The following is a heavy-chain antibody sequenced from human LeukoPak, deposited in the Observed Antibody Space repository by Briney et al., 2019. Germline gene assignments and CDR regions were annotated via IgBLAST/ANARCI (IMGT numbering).Heavy chain of an antibody. CDR1: GFTLSSRW. CDR2: INRDGSEK. Sequence: GGSLRLSCVVSGFTLSSRWMMWVRQAPGKGLEWMTNINRDGSEKNYVDSVKGRFTITRDNAENSLYLQMNSLKVEDAAIYYCATYDSWSGYNIAYWGQGTLVTVSS. D-gene: IGHD3-3*01. V-gene: IGHV3-7*03. J-gene: IGHJ4*02. CDR3: ATYDSWSGYNIAY.